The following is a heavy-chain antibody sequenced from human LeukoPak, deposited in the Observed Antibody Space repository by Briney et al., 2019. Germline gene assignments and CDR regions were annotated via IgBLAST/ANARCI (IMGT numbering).Heavy chain of an antibody. CDR3: AKSGRGYYCSGGSCYWAGAFDI. CDR1: GFTFDDYA. D-gene: IGHD2-15*01. Sequence: GGSLRLSCAASGFTFDDYAMHWVRQAPGKGLEWVSCISWNSGSIGYADSVKGRFTISRDNAKNSLYLQMNSLRAEDTALYYCAKSGRGYYCSGGSCYWAGAFDIWGQGTMVTVSS. CDR2: ISWNSGSI. J-gene: IGHJ3*02. V-gene: IGHV3-9*01.